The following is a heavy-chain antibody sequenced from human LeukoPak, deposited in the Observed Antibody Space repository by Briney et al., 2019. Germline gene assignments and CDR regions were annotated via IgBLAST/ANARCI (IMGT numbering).Heavy chain of an antibody. CDR2: VSGSGGST. J-gene: IGHJ3*01. D-gene: IGHD3-10*01. Sequence: PGGSLRLSCAASGFTFSRYAMSWVRQAPGKGLEWVSGVSGSGGSTYYADSVKGLFTISGDNSKNTLYLQMNSLRAEDTAVYYCAKRMIRGVNHDAFDLWGQGTMVTVSS. CDR1: GFTFSRYA. CDR3: AKRMIRGVNHDAFDL. V-gene: IGHV3-23*01.